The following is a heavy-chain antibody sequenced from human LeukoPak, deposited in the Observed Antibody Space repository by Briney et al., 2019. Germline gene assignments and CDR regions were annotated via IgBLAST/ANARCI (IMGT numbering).Heavy chain of an antibody. Sequence: SVKVPFKASGGTFSSYAISWVRQAPGQGLEWMGGIIPIFGTANYAQKFQGRVTITADESTSTAYMELSSLRSEDTAVYYCARGDYDSSGYYPFDYWGQGTLVTVSS. CDR1: GGTFSSYA. D-gene: IGHD3-22*01. CDR2: IIPIFGTA. CDR3: ARGDYDSSGYYPFDY. V-gene: IGHV1-69*01. J-gene: IGHJ4*02.